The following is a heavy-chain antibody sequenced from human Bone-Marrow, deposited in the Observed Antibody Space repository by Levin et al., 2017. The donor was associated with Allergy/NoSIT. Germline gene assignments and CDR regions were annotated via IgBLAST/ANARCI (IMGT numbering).Heavy chain of an antibody. J-gene: IGHJ4*02. V-gene: IGHV3-9*01. CDR2: ISWNSAAI. CDR3: AKDIGRNGLVMYSFDY. D-gene: IGHD2-21*01. Sequence: LSLTCAASGFNFGDNGMHWVRQAPGKGPEWVSGISWNSAAIGYAHSVRGRFTISRDNAKNSLYLQMNSLRPEDTALYYCAKDIGRNGLVMYSFDYWGQGTQVSVSS. CDR1: GFNFGDNG.